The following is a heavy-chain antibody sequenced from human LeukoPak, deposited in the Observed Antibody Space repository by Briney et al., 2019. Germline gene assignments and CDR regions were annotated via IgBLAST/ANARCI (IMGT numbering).Heavy chain of an antibody. V-gene: IGHV1-18*01. CDR3: ASSSVDGYNYFDY. D-gene: IGHD5-24*01. CDR2: ISAYNGNT. J-gene: IGHJ4*02. CDR1: GYTFTSYG. Sequence: ASVKVSCKASGYTFTSYGISGVRQPPGQGLEWMGWISAYNGNTNYAQKLQGRVTMTTDTSTSTAYMELRSLRSDDTAVYYCASSSVDGYNYFDYWGQGTLVTVSS.